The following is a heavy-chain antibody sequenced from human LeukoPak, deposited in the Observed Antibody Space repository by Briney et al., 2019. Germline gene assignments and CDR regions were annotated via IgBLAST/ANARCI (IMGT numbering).Heavy chain of an antibody. Sequence: GGSLRLSCAASGVTFSSDAMSWGRQAPGEGREWVSAISGSAGSTSYAASVKGRFTISTDNSKNTLYLQMNSLRAEDTAVYYRAKDTKGDYWGQGTLVTVSS. V-gene: IGHV3-23*01. J-gene: IGHJ4*02. CDR3: AKDTKGDY. CDR2: ISGSAGST. CDR1: GVTFSSDA. D-gene: IGHD3-3*01.